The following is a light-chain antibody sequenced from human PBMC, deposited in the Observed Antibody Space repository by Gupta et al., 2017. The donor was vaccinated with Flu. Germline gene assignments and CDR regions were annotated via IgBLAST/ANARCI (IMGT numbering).Light chain of an antibody. CDR3: QLWHISSDDGRV. CDR2: DDS. CDR1: NIGSKS. V-gene: IGLV3-21*02. Sequence: SYVLTQPPSVSVAPGQTAKITCGGNNIGSKSVHWYQQKSGQAPVVVVYDDSDRPSGIPERVSGSNSGNTATLTISRVEAGEEADYYCQLWHISSDDGRVFGGGTKQTVL. J-gene: IGLJ3*02.